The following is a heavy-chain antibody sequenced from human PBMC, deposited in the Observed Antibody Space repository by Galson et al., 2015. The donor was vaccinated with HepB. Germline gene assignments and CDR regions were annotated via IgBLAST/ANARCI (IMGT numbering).Heavy chain of an antibody. CDR3: ARGENSGSYSHYYYYYGMDV. CDR1: GGSISSGDYY. V-gene: IGHV4-30-4*01. D-gene: IGHD1-26*01. CDR2: IYYSGST. J-gene: IGHJ6*02. Sequence: TLSLTCTVSGGSISSGDYYWSWIRQPPGKGLEWIGYIYYSGSTYYNPSLKSRVTISVDTSKNQFSLKLSSVTAADTAVYYCARGENSGSYSHYYYYYGMDVWGQGTTVTVSS.